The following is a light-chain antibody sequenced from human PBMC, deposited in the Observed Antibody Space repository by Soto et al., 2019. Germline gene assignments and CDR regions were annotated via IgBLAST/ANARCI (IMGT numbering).Light chain of an antibody. CDR2: DAS. J-gene: IGKJ2*01. Sequence: DSQMTQSPSTLSAFVGDTVTITCRASQSISHWLAWYQQRPGRAPKLLIYDASSLESGVPSRFSGSGSGTEFTLTISSLQPDDFATSYCQQYSAYPYTFGQGTKLEIK. CDR3: QQYSAYPYT. V-gene: IGKV1-5*01. CDR1: QSISHW.